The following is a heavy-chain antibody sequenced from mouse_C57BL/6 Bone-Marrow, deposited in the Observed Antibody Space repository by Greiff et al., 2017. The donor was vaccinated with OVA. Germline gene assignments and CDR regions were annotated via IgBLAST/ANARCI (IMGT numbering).Heavy chain of an antibody. CDR3: ARHIGTSYAVDY. J-gene: IGHJ4*01. V-gene: IGHV5-12*01. CDR2: ISNGGGST. Sequence: EVQVVESGGGLVQPGGSLKLSCAASGFTFSDYYMYWVRQTPEKRLEWVAYISNGGGSTYYPDTVKGRFTISRDNAKNTLYLQMSRLKSEDTAMYYCARHIGTSYAVDYWGQGTSVTVSS. D-gene: IGHD1-3*01. CDR1: GFTFSDYY.